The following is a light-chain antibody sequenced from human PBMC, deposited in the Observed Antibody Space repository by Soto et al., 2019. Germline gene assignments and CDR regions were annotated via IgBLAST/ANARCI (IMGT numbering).Light chain of an antibody. CDR2: SNN. CDR3: AAWDDSLNGYV. J-gene: IGLJ1*01. Sequence: QSVLTQPPSASGTPGQRVTISCSGSSSNIGSHTVNWYQQLPGTSPKLLIYSNNQRPSGVPDRFSGSKSGTSASLAIRGLQSEDEADYYCAAWDDSLNGYVFGTGTKLTVL. CDR1: SSNIGSHT. V-gene: IGLV1-44*01.